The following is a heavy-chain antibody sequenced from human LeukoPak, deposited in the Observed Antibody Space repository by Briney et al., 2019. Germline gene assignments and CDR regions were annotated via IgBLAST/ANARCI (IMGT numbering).Heavy chain of an antibody. D-gene: IGHD3-10*01. Sequence: PGGSLRLSCAASGFSFSRSSMSWVRQAPGKGLEWVASITASSTYIYYADSVKGRFTISRDNAEKSVYLQMNSLRAEDTAVYYCAREYYYGDNAGNYWGQGILVTVSS. CDR3: AREYYYGDNAGNY. CDR2: ITASSTYI. V-gene: IGHV3-21*01. J-gene: IGHJ4*02. CDR1: GFSFSRSS.